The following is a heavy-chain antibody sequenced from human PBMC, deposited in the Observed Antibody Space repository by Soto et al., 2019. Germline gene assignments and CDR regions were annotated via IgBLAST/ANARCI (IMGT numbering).Heavy chain of an antibody. CDR2: IIPIFGTA. V-gene: IGHV1-69*06. D-gene: IGHD3-3*01. CDR3: ASCSSTLFGVVPYFDY. CDR1: GGTFSSYA. Sequence: GASVKVSCKASGGTFSSYAISWVRQAPGQGLEWMGGIIPIFGTANYAQKFQGRVTITADKSTSTAYMELSSLRSEDTAVYYCASCSSTLFGVVPYFDYWGQGTLVTVSS. J-gene: IGHJ4*02.